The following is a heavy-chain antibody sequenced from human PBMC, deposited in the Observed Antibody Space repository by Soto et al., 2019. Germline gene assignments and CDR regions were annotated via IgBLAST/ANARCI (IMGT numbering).Heavy chain of an antibody. Sequence: EVQLLESGGGLVQPGGSLRLSCAASGFTFSSYVMSWVRQAPGKGLEWVSAISGSGGNTYYADSVKGRFTISRDNSKNTLFLQMNSLRAEDTALYFCAKEMGDYYDSGGSWFDPWGQGTLVTVSS. V-gene: IGHV3-23*01. CDR1: GFTFSSYV. CDR2: ISGSGGNT. J-gene: IGHJ5*02. D-gene: IGHD3-22*01. CDR3: AKEMGDYYDSGGSWFDP.